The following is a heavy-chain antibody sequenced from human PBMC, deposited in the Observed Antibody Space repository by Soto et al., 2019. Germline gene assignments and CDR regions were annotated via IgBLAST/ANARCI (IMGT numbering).Heavy chain of an antibody. V-gene: IGHV1-2*02. J-gene: IGHJ5*02. CDR1: GFSFTGYY. CDR2: INAHSGGT. D-gene: IGHD6-6*01. Sequence: ASVKVSCKASGFSFTGYYIHWLRQAPGQGLEWMGWINAHSGGTEYAQKFQGRVTLTRDTSIATAYLTLTSLTSDDTALYYCAKDLTRQLAYWLDPWGQGTQVTAPQ. CDR3: AKDLTRQLAYWLDP.